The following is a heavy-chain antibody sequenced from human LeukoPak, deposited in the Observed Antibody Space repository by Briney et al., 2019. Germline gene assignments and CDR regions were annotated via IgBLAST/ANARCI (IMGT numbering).Heavy chain of an antibody. Sequence: SVKVSRKASGGTFSSYAISWVRQAPGQGLEWMGGIIPIFGTANYAQKFQGRVTITADESTSTAYMELSSLRSEDTAVYYCARDHGSGSYYLNWFDPWGQGTLVTVSS. CDR2: IIPIFGTA. V-gene: IGHV1-69*13. CDR3: ARDHGSGSYYLNWFDP. D-gene: IGHD3-10*01. J-gene: IGHJ5*02. CDR1: GGTFSSYA.